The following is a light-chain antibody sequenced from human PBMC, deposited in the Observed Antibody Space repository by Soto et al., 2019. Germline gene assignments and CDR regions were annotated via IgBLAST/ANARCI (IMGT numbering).Light chain of an antibody. CDR1: QSISNH. J-gene: IGKJ1*01. CDR2: AAS. V-gene: IGKV1-39*01. Sequence: DIQMTQSPSSLSASVEDRVIITCRASQSISNHLNWYQQKPGKAPKLLIFAASSLQSGVPSRFSGGRSGPDFTLTISSLQPEDFATYYCQQSYSSPPTFGLGTKVDIK. CDR3: QQSYSSPPT.